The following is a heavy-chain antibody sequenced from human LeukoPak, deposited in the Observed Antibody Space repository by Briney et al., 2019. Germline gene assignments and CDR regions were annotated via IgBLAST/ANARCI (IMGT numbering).Heavy chain of an antibody. D-gene: IGHD5-12*01. V-gene: IGHV3-74*01. Sequence: GGSLRLSCAASGFTFSSYWMHWVRQAPGKGLVWVSRINTDGSSTTYADSVKGRFTISRDNAKNTLYLQMNSLRAEDTAVYYCANGGGYVTHGAFDIWGQGTMVTVSS. CDR2: INTDGSST. CDR1: GFTFSSYW. CDR3: ANGGGYVTHGAFDI. J-gene: IGHJ3*02.